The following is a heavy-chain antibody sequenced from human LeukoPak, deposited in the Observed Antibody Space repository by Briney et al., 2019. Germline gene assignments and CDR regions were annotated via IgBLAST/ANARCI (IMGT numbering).Heavy chain of an antibody. CDR2: ITVSSRTK. Sequence: GGSLRLSCAASGFTLSDYYMSWIRQAPGKGLEWISYITVSSRTKYYADSVEGRFTISRDNAKNSLYLQMNSLRAEDTAVYYCARDLYYDFWSGYYYYYGMDVWGQGTTVTVSS. CDR3: ARDLYYDFWSGYYYYYGMDV. CDR1: GFTLSDYY. V-gene: IGHV3-11*01. D-gene: IGHD3-3*01. J-gene: IGHJ6*02.